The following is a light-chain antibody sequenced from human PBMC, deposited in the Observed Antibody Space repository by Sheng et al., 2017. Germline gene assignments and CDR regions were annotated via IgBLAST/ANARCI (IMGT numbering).Light chain of an antibody. Sequence: SYELTQPPSVSVSPGQTASITCSGDKLDNKYVYWYHQKSGQSPMLVIYQDTKRPSGIPERFSGSNSENTATLTISGTQAMDEADYYCQVWDTGAAVFGGGTKLTVL. CDR1: KLDNKY. CDR2: QDT. V-gene: IGLV3-1*01. J-gene: IGLJ2*01. CDR3: QVWDTGAAV.